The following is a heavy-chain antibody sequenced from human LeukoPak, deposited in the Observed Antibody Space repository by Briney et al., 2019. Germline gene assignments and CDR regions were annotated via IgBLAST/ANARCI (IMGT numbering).Heavy chain of an antibody. J-gene: IGHJ4*02. V-gene: IGHV4-59*01. CDR3: ARDYGAYDYVWGSYRAAFWFDY. CDR2: IYYSGST. Sequence: SETLSLTCTVSGGSISSYYWSWIRQPPGKGLEWIGYIYYSGSTNYNPSLKSRFTISVDTSKNQFSLKLSSVTAADTAVYYCARDYGAYDYVWGSYRAAFWFDYWGQGTLVTVSS. CDR1: GGSISSYY. D-gene: IGHD3-16*02.